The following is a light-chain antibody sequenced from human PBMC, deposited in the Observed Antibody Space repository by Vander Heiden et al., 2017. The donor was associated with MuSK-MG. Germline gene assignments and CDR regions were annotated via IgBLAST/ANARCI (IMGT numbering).Light chain of an antibody. CDR2: EDN. Sequence: NFMLTQPHSVSESPGMTVTISCTRSSGSIASNYVQWYRQRPGSSPTTVIYEDNQRPSGVPDRFSGSIDISSNSASLTISGLKTEHEADYYCQSYDSSNSWVFGGGTKLTVL. CDR1: SGSIASNY. V-gene: IGLV6-57*01. CDR3: QSYDSSNSWV. J-gene: IGLJ3*02.